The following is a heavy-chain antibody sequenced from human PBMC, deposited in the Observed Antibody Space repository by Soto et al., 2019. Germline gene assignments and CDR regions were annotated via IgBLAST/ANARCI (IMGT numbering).Heavy chain of an antibody. CDR1: GFRLETYW. Sequence: EVQLVESGGGLVQPGGSLRLSCAGSGFRLETYWMSWVRQAPGKGLEWVANIKPDVSEKNYVDSVMGRFTISRDNANNSLNLQVNSLRAEDTAVYYCASVSLRGGYDVVDYWGQGTLVTVSS. CDR3: ASVSLRGGYDVVDY. V-gene: IGHV3-7*01. D-gene: IGHD5-12*01. CDR2: IKPDVSEK. J-gene: IGHJ4*02.